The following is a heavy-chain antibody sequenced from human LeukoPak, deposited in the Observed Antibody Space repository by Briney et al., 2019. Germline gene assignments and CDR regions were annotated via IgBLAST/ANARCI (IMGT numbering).Heavy chain of an antibody. CDR1: GFTFSSYA. V-gene: IGHV3-23*01. Sequence: GGSLRLSCVASGFTFSSYAMSWVRQAPGKGLEWVSAISGSGGSTYYADSVKGRFTISRDNSKNTPYLQMNSLRAEDTAVYYCAKEGTIVERHFDYWGQGTLVTVSS. D-gene: IGHD1-1*01. CDR3: AKEGTIVERHFDY. J-gene: IGHJ4*02. CDR2: ISGSGGST.